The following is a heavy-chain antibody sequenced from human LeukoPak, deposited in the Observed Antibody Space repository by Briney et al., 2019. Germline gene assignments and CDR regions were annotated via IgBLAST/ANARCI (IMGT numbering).Heavy chain of an antibody. Sequence: ASVKVSCKASGYTFTSYGISWVRQAPGQGLEWMGWISAYNGNTNYAQMLQGRVTMTTDTSTSTAYMELRSLRSDDTAVYYCARGIAVAGTKGGAPGAFDYWGQGTLVTVSS. V-gene: IGHV1-18*01. J-gene: IGHJ4*02. D-gene: IGHD6-19*01. CDR2: ISAYNGNT. CDR3: ARGIAVAGTKGGAPGAFDY. CDR1: GYTFTSYG.